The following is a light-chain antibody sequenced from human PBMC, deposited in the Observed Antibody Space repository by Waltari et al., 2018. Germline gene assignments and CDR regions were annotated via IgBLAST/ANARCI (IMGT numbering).Light chain of an antibody. CDR2: WPS. Sequence: DIVMTQSPDSLAVSLGERATIHCKSNQSLLYKSNQKDYLAWYQKKPGQPPNLLIYWPSTRESGVPDRVSGSGSGTDFTLTINNLQPEDVATYYCQQYYSDPFTFGPGTMVDIK. CDR3: QQYYSDPFT. J-gene: IGKJ3*01. CDR1: QSLLYKSNQKDY. V-gene: IGKV4-1*01.